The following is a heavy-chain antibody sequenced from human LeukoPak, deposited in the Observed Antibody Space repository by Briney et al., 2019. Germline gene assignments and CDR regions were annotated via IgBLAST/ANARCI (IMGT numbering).Heavy chain of an antibody. V-gene: IGHV3-74*01. Sequence: GGSLRLSCAASEFTFRTYCMHWVRQAPGKGPMWVSRICPDGTVTNYADSVKARFIISRDNARNTVYLQMNSLRVEDTAVYYCVRDFRSADYWGQGTLVTVSS. J-gene: IGHJ4*02. CDR1: EFTFRTYC. CDR2: ICPDGTVT. CDR3: VRDFRSADY.